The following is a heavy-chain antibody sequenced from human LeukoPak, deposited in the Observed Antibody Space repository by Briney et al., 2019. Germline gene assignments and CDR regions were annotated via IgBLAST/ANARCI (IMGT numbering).Heavy chain of an antibody. CDR2: IKSKTDGGTT. CDR1: GFTFSNAW. CDR3: TTGIGHHDILTGYWQAPNIIDY. V-gene: IGHV3-15*01. Sequence: GGSLRLSCAASGFTFSNAWMSWVRQAPGKGLEWVGRIKSKTDGGTTDYAAPVKGRFTISRDDSKNTLYLQMNSLKTEDTAVYYCTTGIGHHDILTGYWQAPNIIDYWGQGTLVTVSS. D-gene: IGHD3-9*01. J-gene: IGHJ4*02.